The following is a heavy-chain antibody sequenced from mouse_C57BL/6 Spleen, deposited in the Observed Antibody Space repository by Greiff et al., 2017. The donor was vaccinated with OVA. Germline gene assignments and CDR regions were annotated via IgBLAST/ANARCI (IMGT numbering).Heavy chain of an antibody. CDR3: ARSFYDYDRYFDV. CDR2: INPGSGGT. J-gene: IGHJ1*03. D-gene: IGHD2-4*01. Sequence: QVQLKESGAELVRPGTSVKVSCKASGYAFTNYLIEWVKQRPGQGLEWIGVINPGSGGTNYNEKFKGKATLTADKSSSTAYMQLSSLTSEDSAVYFCARSFYDYDRYFDVWGTGTTVTVSS. CDR1: GYAFTNYL. V-gene: IGHV1-54*01.